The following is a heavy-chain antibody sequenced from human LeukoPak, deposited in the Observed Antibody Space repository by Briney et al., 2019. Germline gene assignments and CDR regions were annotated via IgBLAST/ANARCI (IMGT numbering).Heavy chain of an antibody. D-gene: IGHD1-26*01. CDR2: IIPIFGTA. J-gene: IGHJ2*01. V-gene: IGHV1-69*01. CDR3: AKDRTVGASYWYFDL. CDR1: GGTFSSYA. Sequence: GASVKVSCKASGGTFSSYAISWVRQAPGQGLEWMGGIIPIFGTANYAQKFQGRVTITADESTSTAYMELSSLRSEDTAVYYCAKDRTVGASYWYFDLWSRGTLVTVSS.